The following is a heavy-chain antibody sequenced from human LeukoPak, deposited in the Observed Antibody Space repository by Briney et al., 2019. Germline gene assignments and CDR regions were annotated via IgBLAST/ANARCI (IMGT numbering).Heavy chain of an antibody. CDR1: GGSIGSSSYY. V-gene: IGHV4-39*07. CDR2: IYYSGST. D-gene: IGHD1-26*01. J-gene: IGHJ5*02. Sequence: PSETLSLTCTVSGGSIGSSSYYWGWIRQPPGKGLEWIGSIYYSGSTYYNPSLKSRVSISVDTSKNQFSLKLSSVTAADTAVYYCAREERGGSYYGNWFDPWGQGTLVTVSS. CDR3: AREERGGSYYGNWFDP.